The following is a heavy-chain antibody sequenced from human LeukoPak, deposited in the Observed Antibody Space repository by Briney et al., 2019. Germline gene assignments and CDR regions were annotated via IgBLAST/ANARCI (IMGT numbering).Heavy chain of an antibody. CDR1: GGSFSGYY. D-gene: IGHD4-17*01. V-gene: IGHV4-34*01. Sequence: PSETLSLTCAVYGGSFSGYYWSWIRQPPGKGLEWIGEINHSGSTNYNPSLKSRVTISVDTSKNQFSLKLSSVTAADTAVYYCARHRTTGPRYYYYYYMDVWGKGTTVTISS. J-gene: IGHJ6*03. CDR3: ARHRTTGPRYYYYYYMDV. CDR2: INHSGST.